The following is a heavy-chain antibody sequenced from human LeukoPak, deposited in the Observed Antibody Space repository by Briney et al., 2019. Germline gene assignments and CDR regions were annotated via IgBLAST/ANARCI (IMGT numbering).Heavy chain of an antibody. CDR1: GYTFTGYY. J-gene: IGHJ3*02. CDR3: ARSFDQWQPTGNAFDI. V-gene: IGHV1-2*04. CDR2: INPNSGGT. D-gene: IGHD3-9*01. Sequence: GASVKVSCKASGYTFTGYYMHWVRQAPGQGLEWMGWINPNSGGTNYAQKFQGWVTMTRDTSISTAHMELSRLRSDDTAVYYCARSFDQWQPTGNAFDIWGQGTMVTVSS.